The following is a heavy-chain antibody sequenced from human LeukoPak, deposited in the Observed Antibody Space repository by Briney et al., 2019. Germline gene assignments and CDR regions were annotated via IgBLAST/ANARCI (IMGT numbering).Heavy chain of an antibody. J-gene: IGHJ4*02. CDR2: IYPGDSDT. D-gene: IGHD1-26*01. V-gene: IGHV5-51*01. CDR3: ARRIVGPTSLHFDD. Sequence: GESLKISCKGSGYSFTSYWIGWVRQMPGKGLEWMGIIYPGDSDTRYSPSFQGHVTTSADKSVNTAYVQWSSLKASDTAMYYCARRIVGPTSLHFDDWGQGTLVTVSS. CDR1: GYSFTSYW.